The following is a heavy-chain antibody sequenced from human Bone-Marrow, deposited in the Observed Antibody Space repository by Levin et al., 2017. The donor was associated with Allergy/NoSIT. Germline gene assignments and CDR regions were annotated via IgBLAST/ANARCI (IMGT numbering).Heavy chain of an antibody. CDR2: MNLNSGGT. J-gene: IGHJ4*02. Sequence: GGSLRLSCKASGYTFTAYYMYWVRQAPGQGPEWMGWMNLNSGGTKYAQKFHGRVTMTRDTSINTAYMELTRLRSDDTAVYYCAKGLINEVGSWGQGTLVSVSS. D-gene: IGHD2-8*01. V-gene: IGHV1-2*02. CDR1: GYTFTAYY. CDR3: AKGLINEVGS.